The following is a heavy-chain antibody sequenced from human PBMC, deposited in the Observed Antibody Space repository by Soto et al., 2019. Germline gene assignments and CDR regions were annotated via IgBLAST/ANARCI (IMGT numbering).Heavy chain of an antibody. Sequence: PGGSLRLSCAASGFTFSSYSMNWVRQAPGKGLEWVSSISSSSSYIYYADSVKGRFTISRDNAKNSLYLQMNSLRAEDTAVYYCARDERIAVADGAFDSWGQGTRVTVAS. CDR1: GFTFSSYS. J-gene: IGHJ3*02. CDR3: ARDERIAVADGAFDS. D-gene: IGHD6-19*01. V-gene: IGHV3-21*01. CDR2: ISSSSSYI.